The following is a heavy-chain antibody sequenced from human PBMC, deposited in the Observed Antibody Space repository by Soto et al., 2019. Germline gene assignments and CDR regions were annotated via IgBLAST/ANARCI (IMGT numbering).Heavy chain of an antibody. J-gene: IGHJ4*02. CDR2: INTLSGDT. CDR1: GYTFSGYY. CDR3: ARPLLNVILPLGY. D-gene: IGHD3-3*02. V-gene: IGHV1-2*02. Sequence: GASVKVSCKASGYTFSGYYMHWVRQAPGQGLEWMGWINTLSGDTSFPQKFQGRLAMTRDTSIDTAFMEVSRLTSDDTAIYYCARPLLNVILPLGYWGQGTLVTVSS.